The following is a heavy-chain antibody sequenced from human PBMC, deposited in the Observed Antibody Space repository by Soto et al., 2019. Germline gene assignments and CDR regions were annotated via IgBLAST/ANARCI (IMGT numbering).Heavy chain of an antibody. J-gene: IGHJ6*02. Sequence: QVQLVESGGGVVQPGRSLRLSCAASGFTFSNYAMHWVRQAPGKGLEWVAVMSYDGTNKYYADSVKCRFTISRDNSKETLYLQMNSLRGEDTAVYYCARDSDSGTYYHYDMDVWGQGTTVTVSS. CDR3: ARDSDSGTYYHYDMDV. CDR1: GFTFSNYA. D-gene: IGHD3-10*01. CDR2: MSYDGTNK. V-gene: IGHV3-30*04.